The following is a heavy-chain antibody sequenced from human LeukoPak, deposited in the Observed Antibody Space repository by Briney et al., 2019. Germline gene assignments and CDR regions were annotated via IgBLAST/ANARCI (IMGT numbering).Heavy chain of an antibody. J-gene: IGHJ4*02. V-gene: IGHV3-23*01. CDR1: GFTFSSYA. D-gene: IGHD3-22*01. Sequence: GGSLRLSCAASGFTFSSYAMSWVRQAPGKELEWVSAISGSDGSTYYADSVKGRFTISRDNSKNTLYLQMNSLRAEDTAVYYCAKSSYYYDSSGYYEDFDYWGQGTLVTVSS. CDR2: ISGSDGST. CDR3: AKSSYYYDSSGYYEDFDY.